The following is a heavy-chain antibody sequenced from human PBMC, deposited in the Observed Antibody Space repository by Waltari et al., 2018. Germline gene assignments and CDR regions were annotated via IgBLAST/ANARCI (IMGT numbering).Heavy chain of an antibody. CDR2: IYSGGST. CDR3: ARGDYYYYYGMDV. CDR1: GFTVSSNY. J-gene: IGHJ6*02. Sequence: EVQLVESGGGLIQPGGSLRLSCAASGFTVSSNYMSWVRQAPGKGLGWVSVIYSGGSTYYADSVKGRFTISRDNSKNTLYLQMNSLRAEDTAVYYCARGDYYYYYGMDVWGQGTTVTVSS. V-gene: IGHV3-53*01.